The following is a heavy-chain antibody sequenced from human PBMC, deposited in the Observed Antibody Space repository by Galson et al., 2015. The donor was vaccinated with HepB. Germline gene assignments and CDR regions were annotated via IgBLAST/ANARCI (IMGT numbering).Heavy chain of an antibody. CDR2: LDVSGDST. CDR1: GFSFNFYA. Sequence: SLRLSCAASGFSFNFYAMSWVRQAPGKGLEWVSGLDVSGDSTHYAESVKGRFTISRDNSKNTLFLQMDSLRAEDTALYFCAKERSSGWHTLDTWGQGTLITVSS. CDR3: AKERSSGWHTLDT. J-gene: IGHJ5*02. D-gene: IGHD6-19*01. V-gene: IGHV3-23*01.